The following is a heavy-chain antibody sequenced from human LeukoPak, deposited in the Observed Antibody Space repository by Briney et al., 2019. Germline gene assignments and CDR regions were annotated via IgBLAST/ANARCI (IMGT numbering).Heavy chain of an antibody. Sequence: GGSLRLSCAASGFTFSSYAMSWVRQAPGKGLEWVSAISGSGGSTYYADSVKGRFTISRDNSKNTLYLRMNSLRAEDTAVYYCATTSYSGSPGYWGQGTLVTVSS. CDR1: GFTFSSYA. D-gene: IGHD1-26*01. V-gene: IGHV3-23*01. CDR3: ATTSYSGSPGY. CDR2: ISGSGGST. J-gene: IGHJ4*02.